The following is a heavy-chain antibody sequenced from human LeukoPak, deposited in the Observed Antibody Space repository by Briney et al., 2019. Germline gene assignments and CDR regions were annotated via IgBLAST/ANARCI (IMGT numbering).Heavy chain of an antibody. CDR1: GFTFSSYA. Sequence: PGGSLRLSCAASGFTFSSYAMSWVRQAPGKGLEWVSAISGSGGSTYYADSVKGRFTISRDNSKNTLYLQMNSLRAEDTAVYYCAKGYCSSGSCCSPPGFDPWGQGTLVTVSS. J-gene: IGHJ5*02. CDR2: ISGSGGST. CDR3: AKGYCSSGSCCSPPGFDP. V-gene: IGHV3-23*01. D-gene: IGHD2-15*01.